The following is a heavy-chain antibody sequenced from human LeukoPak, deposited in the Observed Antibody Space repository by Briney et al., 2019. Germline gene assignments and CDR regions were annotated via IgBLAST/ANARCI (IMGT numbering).Heavy chain of an antibody. V-gene: IGHV3-23*01. CDR3: AKERQTGDYFTSDF. D-gene: IGHD4-17*01. J-gene: IGHJ4*02. CDR1: GFSFSTYT. Sequence: GGSLRLSCAASGFSFSTYTMNWVRQAPGKGLEWVSAINGRGDSTFYVDSVKGQFTISRDNSKSTVYLQMNSLRADDTAVYYCAKERQTGDYFTSDFWGQGTLVTVSS. CDR2: INGRGDST.